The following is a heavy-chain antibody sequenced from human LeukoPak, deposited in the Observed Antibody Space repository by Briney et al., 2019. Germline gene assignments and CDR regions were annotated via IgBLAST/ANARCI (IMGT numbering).Heavy chain of an antibody. Sequence: GASVRVSCKVSGYTLTELSMHWVRQAPGKGLEWMGGFDPEDGETIYAQKFQGRVTMTEDTSTDTAYMQLSSLRPEDTAVYYCAIGYTVTGYYYMDVWGKGTTVTVSS. CDR2: FDPEDGET. D-gene: IGHD4-17*01. CDR3: AIGYTVTGYYYMDV. V-gene: IGHV1-24*01. CDR1: GYTLTELS. J-gene: IGHJ6*03.